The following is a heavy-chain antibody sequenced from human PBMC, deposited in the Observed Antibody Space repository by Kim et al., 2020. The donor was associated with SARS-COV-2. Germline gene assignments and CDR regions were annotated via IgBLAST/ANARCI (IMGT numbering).Heavy chain of an antibody. D-gene: IGHD3-9*01. V-gene: IGHV4-34*01. J-gene: IGHJ4*02. CDR3: ARGPSRVAGYSH. Sequence: NSNPSLQSRVTTSVDTSQTQFSLKHSSVTAAGTAVYYCARGPSRVAGYSHWGQGTLVTVSS.